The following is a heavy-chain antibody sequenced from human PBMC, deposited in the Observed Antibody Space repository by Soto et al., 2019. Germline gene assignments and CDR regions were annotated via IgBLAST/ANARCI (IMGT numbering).Heavy chain of an antibody. Sequence: VQLVESGGGLVQPGGSLRLSCAASKFSFSGYWMHWVRQAPGKGLMWVSRVNPDGSTTTYADSVKGRFTISRDNAKNTVFLHMNSLRADDTAVYYCAKVASGSYDWFDPWGQGTLVTVSS. J-gene: IGHJ5*02. V-gene: IGHV3-74*01. CDR3: AKVASGSYDWFDP. CDR1: KFSFSGYW. D-gene: IGHD1-26*01. CDR2: VNPDGSTT.